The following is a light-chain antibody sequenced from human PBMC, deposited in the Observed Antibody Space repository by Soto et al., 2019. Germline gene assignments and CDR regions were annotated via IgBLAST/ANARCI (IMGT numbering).Light chain of an antibody. CDR3: QHYNSYSEA. CDR1: QTISSW. CDR2: KAS. V-gene: IGKV1-5*03. J-gene: IGKJ1*01. Sequence: DIQMTQSPSTLCGSVGDRVTITCRAGQTISSWLALYQQKPGKAPKLLIYKASTLKSGVPSRFSGSGSGTEFTLTISSLQPDDFATYYCQHYNSYSEAFGQGTKVDI.